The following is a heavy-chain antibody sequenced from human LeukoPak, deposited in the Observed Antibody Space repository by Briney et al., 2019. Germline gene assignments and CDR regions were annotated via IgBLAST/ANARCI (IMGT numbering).Heavy chain of an antibody. D-gene: IGHD1-26*01. CDR2: IRSKTDGGTT. CDR1: GFTFSNAW. CDR3: TSGIGMIDF. V-gene: IGHV3-15*01. J-gene: IGHJ4*02. Sequence: GESLRLSCVASGFTFSNAWMSWVRQAPGKGLEWVGRIRSKTDGGTTDYAAPVTGIFTISRDDAKNTLYLQRNSLKTEDTAVYYCTSGIGMIDFWGQGTLVTVSS.